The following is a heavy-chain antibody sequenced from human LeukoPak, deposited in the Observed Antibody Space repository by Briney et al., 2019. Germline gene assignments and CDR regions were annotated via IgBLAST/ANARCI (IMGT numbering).Heavy chain of an antibody. Sequence: GGSLRLSCAASGFTFSTQWMSWVRQAPGKGLGWVAIVNQGGTQRYYVASVKGRFTISRDNAENSLYLQMNSLRAEDTAVYYCAREHYFYYLDAWGKGTTVTVSS. CDR2: VNQGGTQR. J-gene: IGHJ6*03. V-gene: IGHV3-7*01. CDR3: AREHYFYYLDA. CDR1: GFTFSTQW.